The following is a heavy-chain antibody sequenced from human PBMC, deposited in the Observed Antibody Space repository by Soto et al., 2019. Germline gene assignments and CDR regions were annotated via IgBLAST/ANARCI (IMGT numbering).Heavy chain of an antibody. CDR1: GGSISSSSYY. Sequence: QLQLQESGPGLVKPSETLSLTCTVSGGSISSSSYYWGWIRQPPGKGLAWLGSIYYSGSTYYNPSLKSRVTISVDTSKNQFALKLSSVTAADTAVYYCARIKIVVVPAAMEFWFDPWCQGTLVTVSS. V-gene: IGHV4-39*01. CDR2: IYYSGST. CDR3: ARIKIVVVPAAMEFWFDP. D-gene: IGHD2-2*01. J-gene: IGHJ5*02.